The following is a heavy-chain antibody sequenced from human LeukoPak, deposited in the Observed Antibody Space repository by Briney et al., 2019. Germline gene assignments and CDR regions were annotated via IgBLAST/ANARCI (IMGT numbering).Heavy chain of an antibody. Sequence: GGSLRLSCAASGFTLSSYDMHWVRQATGKSLEWVSAIGIAGDTYYPGSVKGRFTISRENARNSLYLQMNSLRAEDTAVYYCAKDTSLDYADYWGQGTLVTVSS. CDR1: GFTLSSYD. CDR3: AKDTSLDYADY. CDR2: IGIAGDT. V-gene: IGHV3-13*04. J-gene: IGHJ4*02.